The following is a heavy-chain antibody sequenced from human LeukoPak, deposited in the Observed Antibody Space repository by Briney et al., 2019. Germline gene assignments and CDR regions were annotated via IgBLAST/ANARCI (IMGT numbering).Heavy chain of an antibody. Sequence: PSETLSLTCTVSGGSISSYYWSWIRQPPGKGLEWIGYIYYGGSTNYNPSLKSRVTISVDTSKNQFSLKLSSVTAADTAVYYCARVRLVGYDILTGYYSFDYWGQGTLVTVSS. CDR1: GGSISSYY. D-gene: IGHD3-9*01. CDR3: ARVRLVGYDILTGYYSFDY. V-gene: IGHV4-59*01. J-gene: IGHJ4*02. CDR2: IYYGGST.